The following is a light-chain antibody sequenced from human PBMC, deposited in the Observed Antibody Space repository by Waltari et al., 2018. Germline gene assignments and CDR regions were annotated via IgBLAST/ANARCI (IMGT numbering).Light chain of an antibody. Sequence: DNVMNKSPKERSVYLGERATMDWKKRQNVLYSSNNNKNYLACNQKKSGQPPKLLIYWASTRESGVPDRFSGSGSGTDFTLTISSLQAEDMAVYYCQQYYSTPLTFGGGTKVEIK. J-gene: IGKJ4*01. V-gene: IGKV4-1*01. CDR3: QQYYSTPLT. CDR1: QNVLYSSNNNKNY. CDR2: WAS.